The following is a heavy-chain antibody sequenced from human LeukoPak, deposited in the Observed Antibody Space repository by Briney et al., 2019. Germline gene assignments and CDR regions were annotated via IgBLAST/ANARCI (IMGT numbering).Heavy chain of an antibody. CDR3: AHRKNYYDSSVFDN. Sequence: SGPTLVNPTQTLTLTCTFSGFSLNTRGVGVGWIRQPPGRALEWLALSYWDDDRRYSPSLKSRLTITKDTSKNQVVLTMTNMDPVDTATYFCAHRKNYYDSSVFDNRGQGTLVTVSS. V-gene: IGHV2-5*02. J-gene: IGHJ4*02. D-gene: IGHD3-22*01. CDR2: SYWDDDR. CDR1: GFSLNTRGVG.